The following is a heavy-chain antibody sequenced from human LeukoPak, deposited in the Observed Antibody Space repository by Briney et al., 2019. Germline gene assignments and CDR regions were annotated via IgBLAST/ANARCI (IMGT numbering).Heavy chain of an antibody. Sequence: PSETLSVTCTVSGGSISSYYWSWIRQPAGKGLEWIERIYTSGSTNYNPSLKSRVTMSVDTSKNQFSLKLSSVTAADTAVYFCARGPYSYDSSGAFDIWGQGTMVTVSS. CDR2: IYTSGST. D-gene: IGHD3-22*01. CDR3: ARGPYSYDSSGAFDI. CDR1: GGSISSYY. J-gene: IGHJ3*02. V-gene: IGHV4-4*07.